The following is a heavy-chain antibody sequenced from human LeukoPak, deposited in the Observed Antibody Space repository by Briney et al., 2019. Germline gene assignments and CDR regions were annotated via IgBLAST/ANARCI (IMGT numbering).Heavy chain of an antibody. D-gene: IGHD1-26*01. V-gene: IGHV4-59*01. CDR2: ISYSGST. CDR3: ARGDQVGATDY. CDR1: GGSISGYY. J-gene: IGHJ4*02. Sequence: TASETLSLTCTVSGGSISGYYWSWIRQPPGKGLEWVGYISYSGSTNYNPSLKSRVTISVDTSKNQFSLKLSSVTAADTAVYYCARGDQVGATDYWGQGTLVTVSS.